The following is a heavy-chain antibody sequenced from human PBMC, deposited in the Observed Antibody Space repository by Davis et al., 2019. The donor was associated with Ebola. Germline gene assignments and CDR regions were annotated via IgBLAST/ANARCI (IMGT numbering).Heavy chain of an antibody. V-gene: IGHV4-34*01. J-gene: IGHJ6*02. CDR2: INHSGST. Sequence: MPSETLSLTCAVYGGSFSGHYWAWIRQPPGKGLEWIGEINHSGSTNYNPSLKSRVTISVDTFKNQFSLKLSSVTAADTAVYYCARVNIVLVVHRYRPGFYGMDVWGQGTTVTVSS. CDR1: GGSFSGHY. D-gene: IGHD2-8*02. CDR3: ARVNIVLVVHRYRPGFYGMDV.